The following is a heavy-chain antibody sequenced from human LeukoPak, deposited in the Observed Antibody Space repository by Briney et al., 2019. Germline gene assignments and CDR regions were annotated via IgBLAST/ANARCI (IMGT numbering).Heavy chain of an antibody. CDR2: ISAYNGNT. V-gene: IGHV1-18*01. J-gene: IGHJ4*02. D-gene: IGHD2-15*01. CDR1: GYTFTSYG. CDR3: ARDPTGDIVVVVAATGFDH. Sequence: ASVKVSCKASGYTFTSYGISWVRQAPGQGLEWMGWISAYNGNTNYAQKLQGRVTMTTDTSTSTAYMELRSLRSDDTAVYYCARDPTGDIVVVVAATGFDHWGQGTLVTVSS.